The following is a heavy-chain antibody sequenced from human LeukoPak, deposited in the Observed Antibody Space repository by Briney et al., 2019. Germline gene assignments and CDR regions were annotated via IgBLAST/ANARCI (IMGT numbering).Heavy chain of an antibody. J-gene: IGHJ6*03. CDR1: GFTFSSYA. CDR3: ARLGNIAAAGTGDYYYYYMDV. CDR2: ISYDGSNK. Sequence: GGSLRLSCAASGFTFSSYAMHWVRQAPGKGLEWVAVISYDGSNKYYADSVKGRFTISRDNSKNTLYLQMNSLRAEDTAVYYCARLGNIAAAGTGDYYYYYMDVWGKGTTVTVSS. D-gene: IGHD6-13*01. V-gene: IGHV3-30-3*01.